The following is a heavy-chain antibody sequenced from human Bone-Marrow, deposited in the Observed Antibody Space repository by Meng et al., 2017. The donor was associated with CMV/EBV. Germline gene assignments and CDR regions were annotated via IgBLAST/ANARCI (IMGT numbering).Heavy chain of an antibody. CDR1: GFTFSNAW. J-gene: IGHJ6*02. D-gene: IGHD3-10*01. Sequence: GGALRLSCAASGFTFSNAWMSWVRQAPGKGLEWVGRIKSKTDGGTTDYTAPVKGRFTISRDDSKNTLYLQMNSLKTEDTAVYYCTTRGFSSRPMDVWGQGTTVTVSS. V-gene: IGHV3-15*01. CDR2: IKSKTDGGTT. CDR3: TTRGFSSRPMDV.